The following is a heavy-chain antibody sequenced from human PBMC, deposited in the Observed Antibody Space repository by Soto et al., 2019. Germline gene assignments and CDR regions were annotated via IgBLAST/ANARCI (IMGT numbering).Heavy chain of an antibody. V-gene: IGHV4-39*01. CDR1: GGSISRSSYF. CDR2: IYYSGST. J-gene: IGHJ5*02. Sequence: QLQLQESGPGLVKPSETLSLTCTVSGGSISRSSYFWGWIRQPPGKGLEWIGNIYYSGSTYYNPSRTCQVTISVDTSKNQFSLKLSSVTAADTAVYYCARRDWNGIDPWGQGTLVTVSS. CDR3: ARRDWNGIDP. D-gene: IGHD1-1*01.